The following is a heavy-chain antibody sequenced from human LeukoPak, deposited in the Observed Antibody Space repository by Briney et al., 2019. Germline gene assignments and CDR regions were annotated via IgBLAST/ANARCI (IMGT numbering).Heavy chain of an antibody. CDR1: GYTISSGNY. J-gene: IGHJ4*02. CDR2: IHPSGTT. Sequence: SETLSLTCTVSGYTISSGNYWGWIRQPPGKGLKWIGSIHPSGTTYYNPSLKSRVTVSVDTSKNQFSLNLSAVTAADTAVYYCARDAGYDFWTGYPFGYWGPGTLVIVSS. CDR3: ARDAGYDFWTGYPFGY. V-gene: IGHV4-38-2*02. D-gene: IGHD3/OR15-3a*01.